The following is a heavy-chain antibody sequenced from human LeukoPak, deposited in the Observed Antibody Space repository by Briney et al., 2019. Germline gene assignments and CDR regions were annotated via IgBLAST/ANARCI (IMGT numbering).Heavy chain of an antibody. J-gene: IGHJ4*02. CDR3: ARDIGSSWGVMEFDY. D-gene: IGHD6-13*01. CDR1: GGSVSSGSYY. Sequence: SETLSLTCTVSGGSVSSGSYYWSWIRQLPGKGLEWIGYIYYSGSTNYNPSLKSRVTISVDTSKNQFSLKLSSVTAADTAVYYCARDIGSSWGVMEFDYWGQGTLVTVSS. CDR2: IYYSGST. V-gene: IGHV4-61*01.